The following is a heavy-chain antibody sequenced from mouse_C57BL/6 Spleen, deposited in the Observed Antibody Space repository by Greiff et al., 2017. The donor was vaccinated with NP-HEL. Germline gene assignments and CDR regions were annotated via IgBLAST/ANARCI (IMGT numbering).Heavy chain of an antibody. D-gene: IGHD1-1*01. V-gene: IGHV1-15*01. CDR2: IDPETGGT. CDR1: GYTFTDYE. J-gene: IGHJ2*01. Sequence: VQLQQSGAELVRPGASVTLSCKASGYTFTDYEMHWVKQTPVHGLEWIGAIDPETGGTAYNQKFKGKAILTADKSSSTAYMELRSLTSEDSAVYYCTRGSSRRFYYWGQGTTLTVSS. CDR3: TRGSSRRFYY.